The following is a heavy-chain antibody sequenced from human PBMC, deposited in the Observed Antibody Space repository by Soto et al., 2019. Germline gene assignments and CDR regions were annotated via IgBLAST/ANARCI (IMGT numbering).Heavy chain of an antibody. CDR3: AYSGGSSSWSHDGYFDY. CDR1: GYSFTSYW. Sequence: GESLKISCKGSGYSFTSYWIGWVRQMPGKGLEWMGIIYPGDSDTRYSPSFQAQVTISADKSISTAYLQWSSLKASDTAMYYCAYSGGSSSWSHDGYFDYWGQGTLVTVSS. D-gene: IGHD6-13*01. J-gene: IGHJ4*02. CDR2: IYPGDSDT. V-gene: IGHV5-51*01.